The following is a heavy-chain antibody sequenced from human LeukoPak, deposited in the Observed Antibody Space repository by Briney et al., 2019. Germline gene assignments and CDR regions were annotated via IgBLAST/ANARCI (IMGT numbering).Heavy chain of an antibody. D-gene: IGHD3-22*01. CDR3: ASGTYYYDSSGYYYRFVSSPEAFDI. CDR2: ISSSSSYI. Sequence: GGSLRLSCAASGFTFSSYSMNWVRQAPGKGLEWVSSISSSSSYIYYADSVKGRFTISRDNAKNSLYLQMNSLRAEDTAVYYCASGTYYYDSSGYYYRFVSSPEAFDIWGQGTMVTASS. V-gene: IGHV3-21*01. J-gene: IGHJ3*02. CDR1: GFTFSSYS.